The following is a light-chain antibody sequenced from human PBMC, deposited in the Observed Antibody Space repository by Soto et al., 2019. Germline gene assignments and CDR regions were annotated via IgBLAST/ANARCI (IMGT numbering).Light chain of an antibody. CDR1: SSDVGGYNY. J-gene: IGLJ2*01. Sequence: QSALTQPRSVSGSPGQSVTISCTGTSSDVGGYNYVSWYQQHPGKAPKLMIYDVSKRPSGVPDRFSGSKSGNPASLTISGLQAEDEADYYCCSYAGSYTYVVFGGGTKLNVL. CDR3: CSYAGSYTYVV. V-gene: IGLV2-11*01. CDR2: DVS.